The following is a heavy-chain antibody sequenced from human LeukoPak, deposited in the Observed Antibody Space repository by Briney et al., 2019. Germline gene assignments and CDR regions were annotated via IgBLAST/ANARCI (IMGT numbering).Heavy chain of an antibody. CDR3: ARGSWYYDSSGYPY. Sequence: SETLSLTCTVSGGSISSYYWSWIRQPPGKGLEWIGYIYHSGGTDYNPSLKSRVTISVDTSKNQFSLKLSSVTAADTAVYYCARGSWYYDSSGYPYWGQGTLVTVSS. CDR2: IYHSGGT. D-gene: IGHD3-22*01. V-gene: IGHV4-59*01. J-gene: IGHJ4*02. CDR1: GGSISSYY.